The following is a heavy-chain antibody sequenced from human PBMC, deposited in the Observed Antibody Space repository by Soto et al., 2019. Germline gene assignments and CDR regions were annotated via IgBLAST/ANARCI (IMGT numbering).Heavy chain of an antibody. D-gene: IGHD5-12*01. Sequence: PSETLSLTCSVSGGSVSSGTFYWSWIRQPPGRGLEWIGYINYLGSTNYNPSLKSRVTISVDTSKNQFSLKLSSVTAADTAVYYCASSTSGLLAYWGQGNLVTVSS. CDR1: GGSVSSGTFY. CDR3: ASSTSGLLAY. V-gene: IGHV4-61*01. CDR2: INYLGST. J-gene: IGHJ4*02.